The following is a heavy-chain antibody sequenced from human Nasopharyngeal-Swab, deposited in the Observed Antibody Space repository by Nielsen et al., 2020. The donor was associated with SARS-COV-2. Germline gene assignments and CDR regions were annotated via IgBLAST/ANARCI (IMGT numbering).Heavy chain of an antibody. V-gene: IGHV3-15*01. Sequence: GESLKISCATSGFTFSNIWMSWVRQAPGKGLEWLGRIKSKSDGGATDYAAPVKGRSTISRDDSINTLYLQMNSLKTEDTAVYFCTTAYLGAFDFWGQGTMVTVSS. CDR3: TTAYLGAFDF. CDR2: IKSKSDGGAT. J-gene: IGHJ3*01. CDR1: GFTFSNIW. D-gene: IGHD3-16*01.